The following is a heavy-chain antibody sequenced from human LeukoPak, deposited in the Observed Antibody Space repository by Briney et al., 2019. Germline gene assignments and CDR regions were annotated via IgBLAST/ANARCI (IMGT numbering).Heavy chain of an antibody. J-gene: IGHJ4*02. CDR1: GFTFSTFA. CDR3: AKMAGGMITFGGVIVRD. Sequence: GGSLRLSCAASGFTFSTFAMIWVRQPPGKGLEWVSSIFPSGGEIHYADSVRGRFTISRDNSKSTLSLQMNSLRAEDTAIYYCAKMAGGMITFGGVIVRDWGQGTLVTVSS. D-gene: IGHD3-16*02. CDR2: IFPSGGEI. V-gene: IGHV3-23*01.